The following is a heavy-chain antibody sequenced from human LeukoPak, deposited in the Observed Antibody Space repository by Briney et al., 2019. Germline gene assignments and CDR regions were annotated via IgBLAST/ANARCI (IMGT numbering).Heavy chain of an antibody. J-gene: IGHJ3*02. D-gene: IGHD3-3*01. Sequence: GGSLRLSCAASGFTFSSYWMSWVRQAPGKGLEWVANIKQNGSEKYYVDSVKGRFTISRDNAKDSLYLQMNSLRAEDTAVYYCARDYDFWSGKDAFDIWGQGTMVTVSA. CDR3: ARDYDFWSGKDAFDI. V-gene: IGHV3-7*01. CDR2: IKQNGSEK. CDR1: GFTFSSYW.